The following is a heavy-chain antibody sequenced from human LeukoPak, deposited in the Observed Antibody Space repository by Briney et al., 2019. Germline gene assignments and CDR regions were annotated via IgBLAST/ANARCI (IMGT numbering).Heavy chain of an antibody. Sequence: GGSLRLSCAASGFTFDDYAMHWVRQAPGKGLEWVSCIRWNSGSIGYADSVKGRFTISRHNAKTSLYLQMNSLRAEDTALYYCPKDLGPGSMATSPRFDYWRQGPLVPVSS. J-gene: IGHJ4*02. V-gene: IGHV3-9*01. CDR3: PKDLGPGSMATSPRFDY. CDR1: GFTFDDYA. D-gene: IGHD5-24*01. CDR2: IRWNSGSI.